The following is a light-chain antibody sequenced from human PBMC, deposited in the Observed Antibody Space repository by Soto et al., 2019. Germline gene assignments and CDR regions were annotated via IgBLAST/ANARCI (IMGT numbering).Light chain of an antibody. CDR1: QSISSY. CDR3: QQSYSTPPIT. J-gene: IGKJ5*01. Sequence: DIQMTQSPSSLSASVGDRVTITCRASQSISSYLNWYQQKPGKAPKLLIYAASSLQSGVPSRFSGSGSGTDVTLTISSLQPEDFATYYCQQSYSTPPITFGQGTRLEI. CDR2: AAS. V-gene: IGKV1-39*01.